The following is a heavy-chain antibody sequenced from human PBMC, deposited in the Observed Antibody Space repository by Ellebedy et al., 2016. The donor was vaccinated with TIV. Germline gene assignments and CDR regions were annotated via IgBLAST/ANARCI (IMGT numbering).Heavy chain of an antibody. Sequence: MPSETLSLTCTVSGGSISSYYWSWIRQPAGKGLEWIGRIYTSGSTNYNPSLKSRVTMSVDTSKNQFSLKLSSVTAADTAVYYCARDSAEVYYDNGWFDPWGQGTLVTVSS. D-gene: IGHD3-22*01. CDR3: ARDSAEVYYDNGWFDP. V-gene: IGHV4-4*07. J-gene: IGHJ5*02. CDR1: GGSISSYY. CDR2: IYTSGST.